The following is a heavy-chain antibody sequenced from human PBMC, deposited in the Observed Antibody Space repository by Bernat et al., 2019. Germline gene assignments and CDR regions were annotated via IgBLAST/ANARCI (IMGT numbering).Heavy chain of an antibody. D-gene: IGHD3-9*01. CDR1: GCSISSYY. CDR3: ARQYYDILTGLGGGVDY. CDR2: IYYSGST. V-gene: IGHV4-59*08. Sequence: QVQLQESGPGLVKPSETLSLTCTVSGCSISSYYWSWIRQPPGKGLEWIGYIYYSGSTNYNPSLKSRVTISVDTSKNQFSLKLSSVTAADTAVYYCARQYYDILTGLGGGVDYWGQGTLVTVSS. J-gene: IGHJ4*02.